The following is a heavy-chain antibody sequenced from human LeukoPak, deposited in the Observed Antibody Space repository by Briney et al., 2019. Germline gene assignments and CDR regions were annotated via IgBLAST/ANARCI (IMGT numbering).Heavy chain of an antibody. CDR2: ISWNSGSI. CDR1: GFTFDDYA. D-gene: IGHD3-3*01. J-gene: IGHJ4*02. CDR3: VTIFGVPPDFDY. Sequence: PGGSLRLSCAASGFTFDDYAMHWVRHAPGKGLEWVSGISWNSGSIGYADSVKGRFTISRDNAKNTLYLQMNSLRAEDTAVYYCVTIFGVPPDFDYWGQGTLVTVPS. V-gene: IGHV3-9*01.